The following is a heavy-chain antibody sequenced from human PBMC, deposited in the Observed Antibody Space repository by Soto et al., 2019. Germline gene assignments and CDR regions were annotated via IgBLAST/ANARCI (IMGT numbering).Heavy chain of an antibody. CDR1: GFTFSTYA. Sequence: QVQLVESGGGVVQPGRSLRLSCAASGFTFSTYAMHWVRQAPGKGLEWVAVISYDGSNKYYADSVKGRFTISRDNSKNTRYLQMNSLRAEETAVYYCARDKSPYSSGWQHRHVDYWGQGTLVTVSS. CDR3: ARDKSPYSSGWQHRHVDY. V-gene: IGHV3-30-3*01. J-gene: IGHJ4*02. D-gene: IGHD6-19*01. CDR2: ISYDGSNK.